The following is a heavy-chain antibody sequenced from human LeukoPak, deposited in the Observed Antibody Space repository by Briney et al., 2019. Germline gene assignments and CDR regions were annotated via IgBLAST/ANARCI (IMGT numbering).Heavy chain of an antibody. V-gene: IGHV1-2*02. Sequence: ASVKVSCKASGYTFTGYYMRWVRQAPGQGLEWMGWINPNSGSTNYAQKFQGRVTMTRDTSISTAYMELSRLRSDDTAVYYCARTRSTLYYYYGMDVSGEGNTVTASS. J-gene: IGHJ6*04. CDR2: INPNSGST. D-gene: IGHD2-2*01. CDR1: GYTFTGYY. CDR3: ARTRSTLYYYYGMDV.